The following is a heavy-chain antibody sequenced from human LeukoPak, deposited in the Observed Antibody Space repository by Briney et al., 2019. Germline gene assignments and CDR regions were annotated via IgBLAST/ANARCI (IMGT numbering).Heavy chain of an antibody. CDR3: ARDSLAKHGYGDYVDYYYYGMDV. Sequence: SQTLSLTCTVSGGSISSGGYYWSWIRQHPGKGLEWIGYIYYSGSTYYNPSLKSRVTISVDTSKNQFSLKLSSVTAADTAVYYCARDSLAKHGYGDYVDYYYYGMDVWGKGTTVTVSS. J-gene: IGHJ6*04. CDR2: IYYSGST. V-gene: IGHV4-31*03. D-gene: IGHD4-17*01. CDR1: GGSISSGGYY.